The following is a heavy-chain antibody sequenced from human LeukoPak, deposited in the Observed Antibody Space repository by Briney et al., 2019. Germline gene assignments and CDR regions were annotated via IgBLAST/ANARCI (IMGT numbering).Heavy chain of an antibody. J-gene: IGHJ4*02. V-gene: IGHV3-23*01. CDR3: AKDGGDSSGYYLVY. D-gene: IGHD3-22*01. CDR1: GFTFDDYA. Sequence: GGSLRLSCAASGFTFDDYAMSWVRQAPGKGLEWVSAISGSGGSTYYADSVKGRFTISRDNSKNTLYLQMNSLRAEDTAVYYCAKDGGDSSGYYLVYWGQGTLVTVSS. CDR2: ISGSGGST.